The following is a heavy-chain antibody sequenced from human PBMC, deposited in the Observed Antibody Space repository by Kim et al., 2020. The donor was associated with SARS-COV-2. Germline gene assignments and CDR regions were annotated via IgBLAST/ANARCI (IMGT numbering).Heavy chain of an antibody. CDR3: ARELQLLGIFVGMYV. CDR1: GFTFSSYS. J-gene: IGHJ6*02. V-gene: IGHV3-48*02. CDR2: ISSSSSTI. D-gene: IGHD6-19*01. Sequence: GGSLRLSCAASGFTFSSYSMNWVRQAPGKGLEWVSDISSSSSTIYYADSVKGRFTISRDNAKNSLYLQMNSLRDEDTAVYYCARELQLLGIFVGMYVWGQGTTVTVSS.